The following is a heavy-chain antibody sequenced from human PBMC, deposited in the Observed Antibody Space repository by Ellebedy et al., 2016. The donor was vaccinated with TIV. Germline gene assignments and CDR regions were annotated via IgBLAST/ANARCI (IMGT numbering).Heavy chain of an antibody. Sequence: MPSETLSLTCTVSGGSISSVSYYWGWIRQPPGKGLEWIGNVYHFGNTYYNPSLKSRITMSVDTPKKQFSLKLSSVTAAATAVYYCARAFQYSSGWAFDYWGQGTLVTVSS. CDR3: ARAFQYSSGWAFDY. V-gene: IGHV4-39*01. D-gene: IGHD6-19*01. CDR1: GGSISSVSYY. CDR2: VYHFGNT. J-gene: IGHJ4*02.